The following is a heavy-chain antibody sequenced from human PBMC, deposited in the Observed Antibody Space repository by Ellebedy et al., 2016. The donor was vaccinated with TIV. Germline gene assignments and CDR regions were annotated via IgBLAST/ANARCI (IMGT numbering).Heavy chain of an antibody. CDR1: GGSVSSGSYY. Sequence: SETLSLXCTVSGGSVSSGSYYWSWIRQPPGKGLEWIGYIYYSGSTNYNPSLKSRVTISVDTSKNQFSLKLSSVTAADTAVYYCARGWLGASWELLPLDYWGQGTLVTVSS. CDR3: ARGWLGASWELLPLDY. J-gene: IGHJ4*02. D-gene: IGHD1-26*01. V-gene: IGHV4-61*01. CDR2: IYYSGST.